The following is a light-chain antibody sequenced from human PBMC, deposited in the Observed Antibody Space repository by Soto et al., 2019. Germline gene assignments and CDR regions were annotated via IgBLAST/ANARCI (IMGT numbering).Light chain of an antibody. CDR3: CSYAGSITFYV. V-gene: IGLV2-23*01. Sequence: QSALTQPASVSGSPGQSITISCTGTSSDVGSDNLVSWYQQHPGKAPKLMIYEGSKRPSGVSNRFSGSKSGNTASLAISGLQAEDEADYYCCSYAGSITFYVFGTGTKVTVL. CDR1: SSDVGSDNL. CDR2: EGS. J-gene: IGLJ1*01.